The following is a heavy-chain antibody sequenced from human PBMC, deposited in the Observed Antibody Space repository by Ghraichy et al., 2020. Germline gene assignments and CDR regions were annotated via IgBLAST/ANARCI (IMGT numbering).Heavy chain of an antibody. CDR3: ARDLEYSGYEQAIYYYYMDV. D-gene: IGHD5-12*01. J-gene: IGHJ6*03. V-gene: IGHV1-69*13. CDR2: IIPIFGTA. Sequence: SVKVSCKASGATFSSYAISWVRQAPGQGLEWMGGIIPIFGTANYAQKFQGRVTITADESTSTAYMELSSLRSEDTAVYYCARDLEYSGYEQAIYYYYMDVWGKGTMVTVS. CDR1: GATFSSYA.